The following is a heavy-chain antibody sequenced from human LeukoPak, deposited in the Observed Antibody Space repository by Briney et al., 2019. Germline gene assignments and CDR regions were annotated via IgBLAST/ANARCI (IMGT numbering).Heavy chain of an antibody. V-gene: IGHV3-30*02. CDR1: GFTFSSYG. CDR2: IRYDGSNK. D-gene: IGHD2-2*01. Sequence: QTGGSLRLSCAASGFTFSSYGMHWVRQAPGKGLEWVAFIRYDGSNKYYADSVKGRFTISRDNSKNTLYLQMNSLRAEDTAVYYCAKDRLEYQLLADKYYFDYWGQGTLVTVSS. CDR3: AKDRLEYQLLADKYYFDY. J-gene: IGHJ4*02.